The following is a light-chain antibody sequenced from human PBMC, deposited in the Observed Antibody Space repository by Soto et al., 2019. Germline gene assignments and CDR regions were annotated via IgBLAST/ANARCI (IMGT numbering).Light chain of an antibody. Sequence: QSALTQPASVSGSPGQSITISCTGTSSDVGGYNYVSWYQHNPGKAPKLMMYDVNNRPSGVSNRFSGSKSGNAASLTISGLQAEDDADYFCKSYTSSSTYVFGTGTKLTVL. J-gene: IGLJ1*01. V-gene: IGLV2-14*03. CDR3: KSYTSSSTYV. CDR1: SSDVGGYNY. CDR2: DVN.